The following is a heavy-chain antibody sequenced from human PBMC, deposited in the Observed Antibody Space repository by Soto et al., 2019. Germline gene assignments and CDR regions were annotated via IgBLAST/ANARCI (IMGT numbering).Heavy chain of an antibody. D-gene: IGHD3-3*01. V-gene: IGHV1-18*01. CDR1: GYTFTSYG. CDR3: ARDQGVVIRYNWFDP. CDR2: ISAYSGNT. J-gene: IGHJ5*02. Sequence: GASVKVSCKASGYTFTSYGISWVRQAPGQGLEWMGWISAYSGNTNYAQKLQGRVTMTTDTSTSTAYMELRSLRSDDTAVYYCARDQGVVIRYNWFDPWGQGTLVTVSS.